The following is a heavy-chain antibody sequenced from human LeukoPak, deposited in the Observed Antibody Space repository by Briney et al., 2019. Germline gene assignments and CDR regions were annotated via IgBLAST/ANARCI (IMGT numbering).Heavy chain of an antibody. CDR2: INHSGST. CDR3: ARGGPIIAAAGTSLVY. Sequence: SETLSLTCAVYGGSFSGYYWSWIRQPPGKGLEWIGEINHSGSTNYNPSLKSRVTISVDTSKNQFSLKLSSVTAADTAVYYCARGGPIIAAAGTSLVYWGQGTLVTVSS. D-gene: IGHD6-13*01. CDR1: GGSFSGYY. J-gene: IGHJ4*02. V-gene: IGHV4-34*01.